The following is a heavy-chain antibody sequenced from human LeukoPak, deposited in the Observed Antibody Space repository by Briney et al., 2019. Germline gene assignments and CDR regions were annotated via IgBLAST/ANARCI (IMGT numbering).Heavy chain of an antibody. V-gene: IGHV4-59*01. CDR2: IYYSGST. CDR3: ARDHLHLTGLTDAFAI. Sequence: SETLSLTCTVSGGSISGYYWSWIRQPPGKGLEWIGYIYYSGSTNYNPSLKSRVTISVDTSKNQFSLKLSSVTAAGTAVYYCARDHLHLTGLTDAFAIWGQGTMVTVSS. D-gene: IGHD1-20*01. J-gene: IGHJ3*02. CDR1: GGSISGYY.